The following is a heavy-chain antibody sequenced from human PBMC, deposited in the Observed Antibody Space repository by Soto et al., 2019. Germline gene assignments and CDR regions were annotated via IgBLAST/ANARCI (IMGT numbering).Heavy chain of an antibody. D-gene: IGHD1-26*01. V-gene: IGHV3-30*01. J-gene: IGHJ4*02. Sequence: LSLTCAASGFTFSSYAMHWVRQAPGKGLEWVAVISYDGSNKYYADSVKGRFTISRDNSKNTLYLQMNSLRAEDTAVYYCARDSVQSGTFDYWGQGTLVTVSS. CDR2: ISYDGSNK. CDR3: ARDSVQSGTFDY. CDR1: GFTFSSYA.